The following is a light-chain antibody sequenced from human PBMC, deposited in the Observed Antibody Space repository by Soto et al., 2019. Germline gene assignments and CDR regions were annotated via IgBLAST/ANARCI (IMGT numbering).Light chain of an antibody. CDR1: QSVSSY. J-gene: IGKJ1*01. V-gene: IGKV3-11*01. CDR2: DAS. Sequence: EIVMTQFPATLSVSPGERATLSCRASQSVSSYLAWYQQKPGQAPRLLIYDASNRATGIPARFSGSGSGTDFTLTISSLEPEDFAVYYCQQRSNWLRTFGQGTKVDIK. CDR3: QQRSNWLRT.